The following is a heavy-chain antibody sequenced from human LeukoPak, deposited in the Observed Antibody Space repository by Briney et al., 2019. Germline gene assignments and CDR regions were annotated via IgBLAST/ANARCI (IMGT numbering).Heavy chain of an antibody. D-gene: IGHD6-19*01. CDR3: AKAGSGWYAPY. V-gene: IGHV3-30*14. CDR1: GLTFSRDS. CDR2: ISNDGSNK. J-gene: IGHJ4*02. Sequence: PGGSLRLSCAASGLTFSRDSMHWVRQAPGKGLEWVAVISNDGSNKYYADSVKGRFTISRDNSKNTLYLQMNSLRPEDTAVYYCAKAGSGWYAPYWGQGTLVTVSS.